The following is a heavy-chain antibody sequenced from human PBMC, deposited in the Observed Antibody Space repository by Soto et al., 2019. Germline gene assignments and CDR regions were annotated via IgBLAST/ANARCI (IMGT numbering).Heavy chain of an antibody. J-gene: IGHJ4*02. Sequence: GGSLRLSCAASGFTFSSFGLNWVRQAPGRGLEWLSYIGSGSSTIYYADSVKGRFTISRDNAKNSLYLQMNSLRAEDTAVYYCARERYSYGLGRYWGQGTLVTVSS. CDR1: GFTFSSFG. CDR2: IGSGSSTI. V-gene: IGHV3-48*01. CDR3: ARERYSYGLGRY. D-gene: IGHD5-18*01.